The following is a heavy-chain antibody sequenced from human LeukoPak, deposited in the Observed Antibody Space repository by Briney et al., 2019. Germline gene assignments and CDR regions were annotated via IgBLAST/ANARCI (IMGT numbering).Heavy chain of an antibody. CDR2: ISGSVSSGSST. V-gene: IGHV3-23*01. D-gene: IGHD5-18*01. Sequence: GGSLRLSCVASGFTFSNYAMSWVRQAPGKGLEWVSAISGSVSSGSSTYHADSVKGRFTISRDNSKNTLYLQMNSLRAEDTAVCYCAREDTAMVSYNYWGQGTLVTVSS. CDR3: AREDTAMVSYNY. J-gene: IGHJ4*02. CDR1: GFTFSNYA.